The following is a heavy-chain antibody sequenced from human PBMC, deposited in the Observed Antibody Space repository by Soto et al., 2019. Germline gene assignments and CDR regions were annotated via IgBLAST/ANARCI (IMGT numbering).Heavy chain of an antibody. CDR1: VFTFSIYA. J-gene: IGHJ3*02. CDR2: ISGTGDST. V-gene: IGHV3-23*01. Sequence: WGSLRISCVTSVFTFSIYAMSWVGQAPGKGLEWVSSISGTGDSTFYADSVKGRFTISRDNSKNTLYLQMNSLRAEDTAVHYCAKRAGASPGAFDIWGHGTMVTVSS. CDR3: AKRAGASPGAFDI. D-gene: IGHD6-19*01.